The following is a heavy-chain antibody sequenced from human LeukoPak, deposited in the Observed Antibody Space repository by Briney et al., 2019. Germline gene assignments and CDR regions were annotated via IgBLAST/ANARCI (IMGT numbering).Heavy chain of an antibody. V-gene: IGHV3-30*18. D-gene: IGHD3-10*01. CDR3: VKDSTTTWFGGDSK. J-gene: IGHJ4*02. CDR1: GFSFSNYG. Sequence: GGSLRLSCAASGFSFSNYGLHWVRQAPGKGLEWVALISTDGGSKNYADSVQGRFTISRDNSKNTLYLQMNSLRIDDTAVYYCVKDSTTTWFGGDSKWGQGTLVTVSS. CDR2: ISTDGGSK.